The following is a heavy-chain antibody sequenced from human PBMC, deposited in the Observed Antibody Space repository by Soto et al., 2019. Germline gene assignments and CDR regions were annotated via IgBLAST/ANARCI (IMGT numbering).Heavy chain of an antibody. Sequence: QVQLVESGGGVVQPGRSLRLSCAASGFTFSSYAMHWVRQAPGKGLEWVAVISYDGSNKYYADSVKGRFTISRDNSKNTLYLQMNSLRAEDTAVNYCARGHYDFWSGYLPGPYYYYYGMDVWGQGTTVTVSS. D-gene: IGHD3-3*01. CDR2: ISYDGSNK. J-gene: IGHJ6*02. V-gene: IGHV3-30-3*01. CDR1: GFTFSSYA. CDR3: ARGHYDFWSGYLPGPYYYYYGMDV.